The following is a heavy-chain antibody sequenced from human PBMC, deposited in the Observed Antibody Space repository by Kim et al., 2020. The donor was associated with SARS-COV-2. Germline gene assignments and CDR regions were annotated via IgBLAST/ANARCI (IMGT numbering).Heavy chain of an antibody. Sequence: GESLKISCKGSGYSFTSYWISWVRQMPGKGLEWMGRIDPSDSYTNYSPSFQGHVTISADKSISTAYLQWSSLKASDTAMYYCASPNLLRSTRDFWSYQDKNDAFDIWGQGTMVTVSS. CDR1: GYSFTSYW. CDR2: IDPSDSYT. D-gene: IGHD3-3*01. J-gene: IGHJ3*02. V-gene: IGHV5-10-1*01. CDR3: ASPNLLRSTRDFWSYQDKNDAFDI.